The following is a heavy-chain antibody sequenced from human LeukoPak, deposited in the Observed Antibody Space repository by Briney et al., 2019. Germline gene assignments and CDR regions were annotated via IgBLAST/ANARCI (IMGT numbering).Heavy chain of an antibody. CDR2: ISGSGGST. CDR3: AADQAWFDP. V-gene: IGHV3-23*01. Sequence: GGSLRLSCAASGFTFSSYGMHWVRQAPGKGLEWVSTISGSGGSTYYADSVKGRFTISRDNSKNTLYLQMNSLRAEDTAVYYCAADQAWFDPWGQGTLVTVSS. J-gene: IGHJ5*02. CDR1: GFTFSSYG.